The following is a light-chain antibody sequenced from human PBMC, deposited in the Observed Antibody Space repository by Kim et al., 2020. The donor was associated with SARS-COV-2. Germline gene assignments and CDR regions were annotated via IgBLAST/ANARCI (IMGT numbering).Light chain of an antibody. V-gene: IGKV3-15*01. CDR1: QSVSSN. J-gene: IGKJ5*01. Sequence: EIVMTQSPATLSVAPGERATLSCRASQSVSSNLAWYQQKPGQAPRLLISGASTRATGIPARFSGSGSGTEFTLTISSLQSEDFAVYYCQQYKNWPPITIGQGTRLEIK. CDR3: QQYKNWPPIT. CDR2: GAS.